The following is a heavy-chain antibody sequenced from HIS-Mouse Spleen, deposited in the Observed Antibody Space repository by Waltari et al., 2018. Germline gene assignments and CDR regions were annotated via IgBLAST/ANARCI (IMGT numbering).Heavy chain of an antibody. Sequence: QLQLQESGPGLVKPSETLSLTCTVSGGSISSSSYYWGWIRQPPGKGLEGIGSIYYSGSTYSNPSLKSRVTISVDTSKNQFSLTLSSVTAADSAVYYCAREIPYSSSWYDWYFDLWGRGTLVTVSS. CDR1: GGSISSSSYY. CDR2: IYYSGST. CDR3: AREIPYSSSWYDWYFDL. V-gene: IGHV4-39*07. D-gene: IGHD6-13*01. J-gene: IGHJ2*01.